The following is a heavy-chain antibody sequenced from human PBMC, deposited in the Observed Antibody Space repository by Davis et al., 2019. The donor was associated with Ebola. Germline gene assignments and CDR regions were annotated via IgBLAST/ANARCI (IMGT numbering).Heavy chain of an antibody. Sequence: PGGSLRLSCAASGFTFNSYPMHWVRQAPGKGLEWVGMVSFDGNNKYYADSVKGRFTISRDTSNNRLYLQMTGLRAEDTAVYYCTRVRGGRQLVPYFDYWGQGALVTVSS. CDR2: VSFDGNNK. CDR1: GFTFNSYP. V-gene: IGHV3-30-3*01. CDR3: TRVRGGRQLVPYFDY. J-gene: IGHJ4*02. D-gene: IGHD6-6*01.